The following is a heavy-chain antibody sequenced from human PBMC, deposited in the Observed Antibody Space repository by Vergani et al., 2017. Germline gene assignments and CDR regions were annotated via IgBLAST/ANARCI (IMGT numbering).Heavy chain of an antibody. J-gene: IGHJ4*02. CDR2: LCPSGST. CDR3: ATGAGPFDI. Sequence: QVQMQESGPGLVKTSETLSLTCSASGAPISYWCWSWLRQPAGKGREWIGRLCPSGSTNSKPSLKSRVTMSIDTSKNQFSLKLTSVTAADTAVYYCATGAGPFDIWGQGTLVTVSS. D-gene: IGHD7-27*01. V-gene: IGHV4-4*07. CDR1: GAPISYWC.